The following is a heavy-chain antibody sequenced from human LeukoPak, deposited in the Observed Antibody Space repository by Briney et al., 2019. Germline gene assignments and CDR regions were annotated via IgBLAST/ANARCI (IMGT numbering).Heavy chain of an antibody. Sequence: GGSLRLSCAASGFTFSSYAMSWVRQAPGKGLEWVSYISSSSSTIYYADSVKGRFTISRDNAKNSLYLQMNSLRAEDTAVYYCARGRWEMATITPYFDYWGQGTLVTVSS. CDR1: GFTFSSYA. CDR3: ARGRWEMATITPYFDY. CDR2: ISSSSSTI. J-gene: IGHJ4*02. D-gene: IGHD5-24*01. V-gene: IGHV3-48*04.